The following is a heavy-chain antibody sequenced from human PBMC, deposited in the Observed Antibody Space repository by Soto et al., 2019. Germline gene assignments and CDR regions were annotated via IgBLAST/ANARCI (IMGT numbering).Heavy chain of an antibody. Sequence: EVQLVESGGGLVKPGGSLRLSCVASEFSFSTYNMNWVRQAPGKGLEWVSFISSTSSHIHYADSVKGRFTISRDNAKNSLYLQMNSLRAEDTAVYYCARDAAADGYDGMDVWGQGTTVTVSS. CDR3: ARDAAADGYDGMDV. CDR1: EFSFSTYN. J-gene: IGHJ6*02. CDR2: ISSTSSHI. V-gene: IGHV3-21*01. D-gene: IGHD6-13*01.